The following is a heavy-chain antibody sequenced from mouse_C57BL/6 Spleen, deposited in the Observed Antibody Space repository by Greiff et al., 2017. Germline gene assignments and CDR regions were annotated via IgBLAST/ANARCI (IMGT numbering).Heavy chain of an antibody. J-gene: IGHJ2*01. D-gene: IGHD2-5*01. CDR1: GYTFTDYY. CDR2: INPNNGGT. Sequence: EVQLQQSGPELVKPGASVKISCKASGYTFTDYYMNWVKQSHGKSLEWIGDINPNNGGTSYNQKFKGKATLTVDKSSSTAYMELRSLTSEDSAVYYCARGDSNFPYFDYWGQGTTLTVSS. CDR3: ARGDSNFPYFDY. V-gene: IGHV1-26*01.